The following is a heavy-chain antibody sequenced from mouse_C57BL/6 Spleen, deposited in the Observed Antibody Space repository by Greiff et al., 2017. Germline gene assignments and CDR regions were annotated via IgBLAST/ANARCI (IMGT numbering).Heavy chain of an antibody. D-gene: IGHD2-4*01. CDR3: ARGEDDYDRSYYFDY. J-gene: IGHJ2*01. CDR2: ISYDGSN. CDR1: GYSITSGYY. Sequence: ESGPGLVKPSQSLSLTCSVTGYSITSGYYWNWIRQFPGNKLEWMGYISYDGSNNYNPSLKNRISITRDTSKNQFFLKLNSVTTEDTATYYCARGEDDYDRSYYFDYWGQGTTLTVSS. V-gene: IGHV3-6*01.